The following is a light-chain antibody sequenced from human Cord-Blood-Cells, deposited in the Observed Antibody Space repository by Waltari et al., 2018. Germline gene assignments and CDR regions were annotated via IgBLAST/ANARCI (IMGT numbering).Light chain of an antibody. CDR2: AAS. Sequence: DIQMTHSPSSLSASVGDRVTITYRASQSISSYLNWYQQKPGKAPKLLIYAASSLQSGVPSRFSGSGSGTDFTLTISRLQPEDFATYYCQQSYSTPRTFGQGTKVEIK. V-gene: IGKV1-39*01. CDR1: QSISSY. CDR3: QQSYSTPRT. J-gene: IGKJ1*01.